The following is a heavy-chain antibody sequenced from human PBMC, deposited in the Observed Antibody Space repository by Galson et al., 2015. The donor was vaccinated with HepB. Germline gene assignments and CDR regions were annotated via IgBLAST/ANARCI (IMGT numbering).Heavy chain of an antibody. J-gene: IGHJ6*03. Sequence: LTCTVSGGSIRSGGYYWSWIRQHPGTGLEWIGYIYYSRSTYYNQSLKSRVTISVDTSKNKFSLKLSSVTAAYTAVYYCARAGAAAGDYYYMDVWGKGTTVTVSS. CDR2: IYYSRST. D-gene: IGHD6-13*01. CDR3: ARAGAAAGDYYYMDV. V-gene: IGHV4-31*03. CDR1: GGSIRSGGYY.